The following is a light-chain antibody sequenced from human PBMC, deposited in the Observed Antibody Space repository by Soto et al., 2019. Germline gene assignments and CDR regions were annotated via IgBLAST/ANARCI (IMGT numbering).Light chain of an antibody. CDR2: KAS. Sequence: DIQMTQSPSTLSASVGDRVTITGRASQSISSWLAWYQQKPGKAPKLLIYKASSLESGVPSRFSGSGSGTEFTLTISSLQAAEFATYYCQPSNSYYTFGHGTKLEIK. J-gene: IGKJ2*01. V-gene: IGKV1-5*03. CDR3: QPSNSYYT. CDR1: QSISSW.